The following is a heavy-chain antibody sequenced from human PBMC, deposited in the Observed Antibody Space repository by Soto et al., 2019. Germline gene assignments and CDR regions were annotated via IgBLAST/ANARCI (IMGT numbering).Heavy chain of an antibody. Sequence: TSETLSLTCTVSGGSISSSSYYWGWIRQPPGKGLEWIGSIYYSGSTYYNPSLKSRVTISVDTSKNQFSLKLSSVTAADTAVYYCARHDRYIAARPGDYWGQGTLVTVSS. CDR1: GGSISSSSYY. J-gene: IGHJ4*02. V-gene: IGHV4-39*01. CDR3: ARHDRYIAARPGDY. CDR2: IYYSGST. D-gene: IGHD6-6*01.